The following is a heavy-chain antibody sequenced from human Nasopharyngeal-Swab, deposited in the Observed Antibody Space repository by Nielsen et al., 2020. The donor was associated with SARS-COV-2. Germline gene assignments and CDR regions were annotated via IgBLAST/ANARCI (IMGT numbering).Heavy chain of an antibody. CDR3: VTSSSKTINYYYYMDV. CDR2: IIPIFGTA. V-gene: IGHV1-69*01. J-gene: IGHJ6*03. D-gene: IGHD6-13*01. Sequence: WVRQAPGQGLEWMGGIIPIFGTANYAQKFQGRVTITADGSTSTAYMELSSLRSEDTAVYYCVTSSSKTINYYYYMDVWGKGTTVAVSS.